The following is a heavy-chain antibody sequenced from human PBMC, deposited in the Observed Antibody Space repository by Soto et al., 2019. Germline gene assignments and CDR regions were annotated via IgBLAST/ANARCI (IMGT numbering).Heavy chain of an antibody. D-gene: IGHD1-20*01. CDR2: IYPGDSDT. CDR3: ARSRITGSTWTFDY. CDR1: GYSFTNYS. Sequence: PGESLKISCKGSGYSFTNYSIGSVRQMPGKGLEWMGIIYPGDSDTRYSPSFQGQVTISTDKSISTAYLQWSSLRASDSAMYYCARSRITGSTWTFDYWGQGTLVTHSS. V-gene: IGHV5-51*01. J-gene: IGHJ4*01.